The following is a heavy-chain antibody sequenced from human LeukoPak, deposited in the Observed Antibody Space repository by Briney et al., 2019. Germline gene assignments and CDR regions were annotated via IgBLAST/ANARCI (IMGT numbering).Heavy chain of an antibody. Sequence: GGSLRLSCAASGFTFSSYSMNWVRQAPGKGLEWVSSISSGSSYIYYADSVKGRFTISRDNAKNSLYLQMNSLRAEDTAVYYCARVFRYYDILTGYTLPDYWGQGTLVTVSS. CDR1: GFTFSSYS. CDR2: ISSGSSYI. J-gene: IGHJ4*02. CDR3: ARVFRYYDILTGYTLPDY. D-gene: IGHD3-9*01. V-gene: IGHV3-21*01.